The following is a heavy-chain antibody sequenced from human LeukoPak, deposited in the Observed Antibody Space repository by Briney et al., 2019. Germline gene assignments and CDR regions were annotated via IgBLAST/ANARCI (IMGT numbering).Heavy chain of an antibody. CDR3: ARKATTGPTKAAFDI. J-gene: IGHJ3*02. CDR1: GGSINNDNYY. D-gene: IGHD4-17*01. CDR2: IYYSGST. V-gene: IGHV4-30-4*01. Sequence: SETLSLTCTVSGGSINNDNYYWSWIRQPPGKGLEWIGYIYYSGSTYYNPSLKSRVTMSVDTSKNQFSLKLSSVTAVDTAVYYCARKATTGPTKAAFDIWGQGTMVTVSS.